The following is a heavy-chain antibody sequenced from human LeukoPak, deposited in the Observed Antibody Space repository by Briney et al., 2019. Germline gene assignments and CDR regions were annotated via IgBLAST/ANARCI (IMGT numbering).Heavy chain of an antibody. CDR2: ISSRGGST. CDR3: AKEGYSGSQFDY. J-gene: IGHJ4*02. Sequence: GGSLRLSCAASGFTFSSYGMSWVRQAPGKGLEWVSGISSRGGSTYFADSVKGRFTVSRDNSKNTLYVQMNSLRAEDTAVYYCAKEGYSGSQFDYWGQGTLVTVSS. D-gene: IGHD1-26*01. CDR1: GFTFSSYG. V-gene: IGHV3-23*01.